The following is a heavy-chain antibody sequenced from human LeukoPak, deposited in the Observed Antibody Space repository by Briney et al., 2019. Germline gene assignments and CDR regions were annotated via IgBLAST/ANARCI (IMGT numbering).Heavy chain of an antibody. CDR1: GGSISSSSYF. J-gene: IGHJ4*02. V-gene: IGHV4-39*07. CDR3: ATYYDSRGYRFDY. CDR2: IYYSGST. D-gene: IGHD3-22*01. Sequence: PSETLSLTCTVSGGSISSSSYFWSWIRQPPGKGLEWIATIYYSGSTYYNAALKSRVTISVDKSKNQFSLELNSVTAADTAVYYCATYYDSRGYRFDYWGQGTLVTVSS.